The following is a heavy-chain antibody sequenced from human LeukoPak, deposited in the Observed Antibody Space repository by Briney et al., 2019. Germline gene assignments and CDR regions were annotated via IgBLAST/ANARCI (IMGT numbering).Heavy chain of an antibody. Sequence: PGGSLRLSCAASGFTFSSYAMHWVRHAPGKGLEWVSLISGDGGSTYYADSVKGRFTISRDNSKNSLYLQMNSLRTEDTALYYCAKPRGQPYYFDYWGQGTLVTVSS. D-gene: IGHD1-14*01. CDR2: ISGDGGST. J-gene: IGHJ4*02. CDR3: AKPRGQPYYFDY. CDR1: GFTFSSYA. V-gene: IGHV3-43*02.